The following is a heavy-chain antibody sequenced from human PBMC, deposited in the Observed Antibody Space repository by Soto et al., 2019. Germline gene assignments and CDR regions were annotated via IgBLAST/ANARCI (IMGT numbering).Heavy chain of an antibody. CDR2: ISSGSNYI. Sequence: EVQLVESGGGLVKPGGSLRLSCAPSGFTFSSYHMNWVRQAPGKGLEWVSSISSGSNYIYYADSVRGRFTISRDNANNSLYLQMNNRRAEDSAVYYCTKRGPRDGFDSWGQGTLVIVSS. CDR1: GFTFSSYH. J-gene: IGHJ5*01. CDR3: TKRGPRDGFDS. V-gene: IGHV3-21*01.